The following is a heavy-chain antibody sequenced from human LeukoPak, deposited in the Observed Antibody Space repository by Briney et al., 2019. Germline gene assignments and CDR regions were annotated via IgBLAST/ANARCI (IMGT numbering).Heavy chain of an antibody. Sequence: SETLSLTCAVSGGSISSGNWWSWVRQPPGKGLEWIGEIYHSGSTNYNPSLKSRVTISVDKSKNQFSLKLSSVTAADTAVYYCARLGPAAGTSFDYWGQGTLVTVSS. J-gene: IGHJ4*02. CDR1: GGSISSGNW. CDR2: IYHSGST. CDR3: ARLGPAAGTSFDY. V-gene: IGHV4-4*02. D-gene: IGHD6-13*01.